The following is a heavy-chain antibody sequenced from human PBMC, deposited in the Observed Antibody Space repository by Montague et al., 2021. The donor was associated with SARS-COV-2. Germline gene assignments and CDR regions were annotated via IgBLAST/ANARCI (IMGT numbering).Heavy chain of an antibody. CDR3: ASKAVYSSRLTTYGMDV. CDR1: GYSFTNYW. D-gene: IGHD3-22*01. V-gene: IGHV5-51*01. Sequence: QSGAEVKTPGESPKISCQGSGYSFTNYWIGWVRQMPGKGLEWMGIIYPXDSETRYNPSFQGQVTISADKSTSTAYLQWNRLKASDTALYFCASKAVYSSRLTTYGMDVWGQGTTVTVSS. CDR2: IYPXDSET. J-gene: IGHJ6*02.